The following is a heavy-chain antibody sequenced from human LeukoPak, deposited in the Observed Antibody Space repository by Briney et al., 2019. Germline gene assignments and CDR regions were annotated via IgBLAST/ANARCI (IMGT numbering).Heavy chain of an antibody. J-gene: IGHJ6*03. D-gene: IGHD2-21*02. V-gene: IGHV3-30*04. CDR3: ARVGVVTADNYYYYYCMDV. Sequence: GGSLRLSCAASGFTFSSYAMHWVRQAPGKGLEWVAVISYDGSNKYYADSVKGRFTISRDNSKNTLYLQMNSLRAEDTAVYYCARVGVVTADNYYYYYCMDVWGKGTTVTVSS. CDR2: ISYDGSNK. CDR1: GFTFSSYA.